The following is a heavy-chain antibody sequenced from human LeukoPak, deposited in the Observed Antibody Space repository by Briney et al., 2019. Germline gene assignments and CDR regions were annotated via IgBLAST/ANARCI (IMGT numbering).Heavy chain of an antibody. CDR3: ARVTLPWGDYDFWSAYYLPAY. V-gene: IGHV1-18*01. Sequence: GASVKVSCKASGYTFTSYGISWVRQAPGQGLEWMGWISAYNGNTNYAQKLQGRVTMTTDTSTSTAYMELRSLRSDDTAVYYCARVTLPWGDYDFWSAYYLPAYWGQGTLVTVSS. D-gene: IGHD3-3*01. CDR2: ISAYNGNT. J-gene: IGHJ4*02. CDR1: GYTFTSYG.